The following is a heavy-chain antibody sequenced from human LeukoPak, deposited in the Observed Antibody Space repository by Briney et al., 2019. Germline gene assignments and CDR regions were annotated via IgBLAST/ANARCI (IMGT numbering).Heavy chain of an antibody. D-gene: IGHD2-15*01. V-gene: IGHV3-23*01. CDR3: AKDHPRQGVTAHTPFDY. J-gene: IGHJ4*02. CDR1: GFTFSSYA. CDR2: ISGSGGSS. Sequence: GGSLRLSCAASGFTFSSYAMSWVRQAPGKGLEWVSAISGSGGSSYYPDSVEGRFTISRDNSKNTLYLQMNSLRAEDTAIYYCAKDHPRQGVTAHTPFDYWGQGTLVTVSS.